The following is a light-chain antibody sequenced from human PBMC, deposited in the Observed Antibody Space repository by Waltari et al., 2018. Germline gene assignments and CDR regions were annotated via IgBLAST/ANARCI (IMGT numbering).Light chain of an antibody. CDR3: QQANSFPYT. CDR2: SSS. J-gene: IGKJ2*01. CDR1: QDISSW. Sequence: DIQMTQSPSSVSASVGDRVTITCRASQDISSWLAWYQQKPGKAPELLIYSSSTLHFGVTSRFSGSRSGTEFSLTITGLQPDDSATYFCQQANSFPYTYGQGTKLDI. V-gene: IGKV1D-12*01.